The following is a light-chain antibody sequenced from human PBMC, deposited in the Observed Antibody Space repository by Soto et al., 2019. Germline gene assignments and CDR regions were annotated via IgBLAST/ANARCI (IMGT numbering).Light chain of an antibody. CDR1: QSVTT. V-gene: IGKV3-20*01. CDR2: ATS. J-gene: IGKJ1*01. Sequence: EIVLTQSPGTLSLSPGERATLSCRASQSVTTIAWYQQKPGQAPRLLIYATSTRATGIPDRFSGSTSGTDFALTVSTLEPEGFAVYYCQQYGSSPWTFGQGTKVDI. CDR3: QQYGSSPWT.